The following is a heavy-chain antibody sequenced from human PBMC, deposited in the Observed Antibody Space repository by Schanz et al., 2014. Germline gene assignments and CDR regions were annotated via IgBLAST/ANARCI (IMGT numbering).Heavy chain of an antibody. CDR1: GFTFSDYY. CDR3: AKVAPAATYLDS. D-gene: IGHD2-2*01. CDR2: ISDSGDST. J-gene: IGHJ4*02. V-gene: IGHV3-11*01. Sequence: QVQLVESGGGVVQPGGSLRLPCAASGFTFSDYYMTWMRQAPGKGLEWVSDISDSGDSTHYADSVKGRFTISRDNAKNSLFLQMNSLSAEDTAVYYCAKVAPAATYLDSWGLGTLVTVSS.